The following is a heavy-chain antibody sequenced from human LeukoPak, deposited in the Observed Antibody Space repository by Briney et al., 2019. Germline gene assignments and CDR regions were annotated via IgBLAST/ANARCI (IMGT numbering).Heavy chain of an antibody. Sequence: KPSETLSLTCTVSGYSISSGYYWGWIRQPPGTGLEWIGSIYHSGSTFYNPSLKSRVTISVDTSKNQFSVKLSSETAADTAMFYCARGLGPGNWFDPWGQGTLVTVSS. V-gene: IGHV4-38-2*02. CDR1: GYSISSGYY. J-gene: IGHJ5*02. CDR3: ARGLGPGNWFDP. CDR2: IYHSGST. D-gene: IGHD3-10*01.